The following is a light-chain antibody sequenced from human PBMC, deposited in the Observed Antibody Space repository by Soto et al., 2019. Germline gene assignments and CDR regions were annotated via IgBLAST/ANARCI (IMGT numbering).Light chain of an antibody. J-gene: IGKJ1*01. CDR2: KAS. V-gene: IGKV1-5*03. CDR1: QSISSW. Sequence: DIQMTQSPSTLSASVGDRVTITCWASQSISSWLAWYQHKPGKAPKLLIYKASSLESGVPSRFSGSGSGTEFTLTISTLQPEDFASYYCLQYNSHSWTFGQGTKVEIK. CDR3: LQYNSHSWT.